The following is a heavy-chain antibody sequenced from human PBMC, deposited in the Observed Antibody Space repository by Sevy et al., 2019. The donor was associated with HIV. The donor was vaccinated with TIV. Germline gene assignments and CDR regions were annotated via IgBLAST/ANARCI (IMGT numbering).Heavy chain of an antibody. V-gene: IGHV3-30*03. Sequence: GGSLRLSCAASGFTFSSYGMHWVRQAPGKGLEWVAVISYDGSNKYYADSVKGRFTISRDNAKNSLYLQMNSLRAEDTAVYYCARDQIDDYWGQGTLVTVSS. CDR2: ISYDGSNK. CDR1: GFTFSSYG. J-gene: IGHJ4*02. D-gene: IGHD2-21*01. CDR3: ARDQIDDY.